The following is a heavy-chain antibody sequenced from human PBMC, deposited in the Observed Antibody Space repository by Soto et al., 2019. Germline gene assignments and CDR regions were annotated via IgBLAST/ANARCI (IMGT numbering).Heavy chain of an antibody. CDR2: IYPSGST. Sequence: QLQLQESGPGLVKPSETLSLTCTVSNGSISSAIYYWGWIRQPPGKGLEWIGSIYPSGSTYYNPSVRGRVTISVDTSKNQFSLNLSSVTAADTAVYFCAGRSALASVQVYFGEISNYNWFDPWGQGTLVTVSS. CDR3: AGRSALASVQVYFGEISNYNWFDP. V-gene: IGHV4-39*01. J-gene: IGHJ5*02. CDR1: NGSISSAIYY. D-gene: IGHD3-10*01.